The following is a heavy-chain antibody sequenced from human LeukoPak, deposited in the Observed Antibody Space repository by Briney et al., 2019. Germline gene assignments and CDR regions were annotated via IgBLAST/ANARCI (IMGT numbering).Heavy chain of an antibody. D-gene: IGHD6-19*01. CDR2: INTDGTVT. CDR3: ATKQWLAPPPDS. V-gene: IGHV3-74*01. CDR1: GFTFSKYW. Sequence: GGSLRLSCAASGFTFSKYWMLWVRLAPGKGLESVSRINTDGTVTTYADSVKGRFTVSRDNADNTMFLQMNSVRDEDTTVYYCATKQWLAPPPDSWGQGTPVTVSS. J-gene: IGHJ4*02.